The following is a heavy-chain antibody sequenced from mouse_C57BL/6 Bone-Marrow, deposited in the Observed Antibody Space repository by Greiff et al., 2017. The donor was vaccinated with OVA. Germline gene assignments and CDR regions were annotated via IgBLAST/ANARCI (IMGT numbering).Heavy chain of an antibody. CDR2: IYPSDSET. CDR1: GYTFTSYW. CDR3: ARDPVVDWYFDV. V-gene: IGHV1-61*01. D-gene: IGHD1-1*01. J-gene: IGHJ1*03. Sequence: VQLQQPGAELVRPGSSVKLSCKASGYTFTSYWKDWVKQRPGQGLEWIGNIYPSDSETHYNQKFKDKATLTVDKSSSTAYMQLSSLTSEDSAVYYCARDPVVDWYFDVWGTGTTVTVSS.